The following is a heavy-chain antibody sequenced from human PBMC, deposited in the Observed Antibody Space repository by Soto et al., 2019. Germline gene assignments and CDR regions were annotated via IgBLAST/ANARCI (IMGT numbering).Heavy chain of an antibody. CDR1: GYTFIRYG. J-gene: IGHJ6*02. Sequence: QVQLVQSASEVMKPGASVKVSCKASGYTFIRYGITWVRQAPGQRLEWMGWISPYNDQTIYAQKLQGRATMTADKSPRTVNMQLSSLNSDDTGVYYCARGGYYAHVWGELSHYGLDVWGQGTSVTVSS. CDR2: ISPYNDQT. CDR3: ARGGYYAHVWGELSHYGLDV. D-gene: IGHD3-16*01. V-gene: IGHV1-18*01.